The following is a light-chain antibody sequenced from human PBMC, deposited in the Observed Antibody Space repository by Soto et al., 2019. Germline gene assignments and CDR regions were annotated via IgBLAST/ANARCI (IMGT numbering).Light chain of an antibody. V-gene: IGKV3-11*01. Sequence: EIVLTQSPATLSLSPGERAALSCRASQSVSSYLAWYQQKPGQAPRLLIYDVSSRATGIPARFSGSGSGTDFTLTISSLEPEDFAVYYCQQRSNWPITFGPGTKVDI. CDR2: DVS. CDR3: QQRSNWPIT. J-gene: IGKJ3*01. CDR1: QSVSSY.